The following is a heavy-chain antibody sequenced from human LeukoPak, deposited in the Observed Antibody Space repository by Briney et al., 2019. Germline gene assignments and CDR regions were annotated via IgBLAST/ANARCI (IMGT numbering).Heavy chain of an antibody. CDR3: ASGRTYYYDSSGYYFDY. CDR1: GYTFTSYG. J-gene: IGHJ4*02. D-gene: IGHD3-22*01. V-gene: IGHV1-18*01. Sequence: GASVKVSCKAPGYTFTSYGISWVRQAPGQGLEWMGWISSYNGNTNYAQKLQGRVTMTTDTSTSTAYMELRSLRSDDTAVYYCASGRTYYYDSSGYYFDYWGQGTLVTVSS. CDR2: ISSYNGNT.